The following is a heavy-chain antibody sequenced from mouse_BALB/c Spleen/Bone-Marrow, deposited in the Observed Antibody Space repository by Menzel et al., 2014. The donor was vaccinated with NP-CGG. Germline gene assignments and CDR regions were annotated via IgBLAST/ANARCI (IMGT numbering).Heavy chain of an antibody. J-gene: IGHJ3*01. V-gene: IGHV5-6-3*01. Sequence: EVQLVESGGGLVQPGGSLKISCAASGFTFSSYGMSWVRQTPDKRLDLVATINSNGGSTYYPDSAKGRFTISRDNAKNTLYLQMSSLKSEDTAMYYCARDNYYDYDGFAYWGQGTLVTVSA. CDR3: ARDNYYDYDGFAY. CDR1: GFTFSSYG. CDR2: INSNGGST. D-gene: IGHD2-4*01.